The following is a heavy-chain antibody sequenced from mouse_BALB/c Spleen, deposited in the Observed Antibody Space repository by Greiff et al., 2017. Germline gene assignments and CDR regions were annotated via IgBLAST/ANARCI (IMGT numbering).Heavy chain of an antibody. D-gene: IGHD1-1*01. J-gene: IGHJ1*01. CDR3: AKYYGTWYFDV. Sequence: VQRVESGPGLVAPSQSLSITCTVSGFSLTSYGVHWVRQPPGKGLEWLGVIWAGGSTNYNSALMSRLSISKDNSKSQVFLKMNSLQTDDTAMYYCAKYYGTWYFDVWGAGTTVTVSS. CDR2: IWAGGST. CDR1: GFSLTSYG. V-gene: IGHV2-9*02.